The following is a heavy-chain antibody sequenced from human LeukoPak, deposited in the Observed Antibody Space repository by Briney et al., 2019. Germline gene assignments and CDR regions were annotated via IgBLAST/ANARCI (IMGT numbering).Heavy chain of an antibody. CDR1: GGSISSSSYY. J-gene: IGHJ4*02. V-gene: IGHV4-39*07. Sequence: SETLSLTCTVSGGSISSSSYYWGWIRQPPGKGPEWIGSIYYSGSTNYNPSLKSRVGISVDTSKNQFSLKMRSVTAADTAVYYCARSSTSSSWNDYWGQGTLVTVSS. D-gene: IGHD6-13*01. CDR3: ARSSTSSSWNDY. CDR2: IYYSGST.